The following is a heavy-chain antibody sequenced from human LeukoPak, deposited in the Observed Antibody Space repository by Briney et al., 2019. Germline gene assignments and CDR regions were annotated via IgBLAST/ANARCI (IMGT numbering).Heavy chain of an antibody. CDR2: INPNSGGT. J-gene: IGHJ4*02. CDR3: ARAYYYDSSGYYYGY. V-gene: IGHV1-2*06. CDR1: GYTFTGYY. Sequence: ASVKVSXKASGYTFTGYYMHWVRQAPGQGLEWMGRINPNSGGTNYAQKFQGRVTMTRDTSISTAYMELSRLRSDDTAVYYCARAYYYDSSGYYYGYWGQGTLVTVSS. D-gene: IGHD3-22*01.